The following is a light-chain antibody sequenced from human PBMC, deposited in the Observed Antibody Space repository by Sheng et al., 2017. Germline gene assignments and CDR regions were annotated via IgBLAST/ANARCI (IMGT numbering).Light chain of an antibody. CDR3: QSYDSSLGGFVV. CDR1: RSNIGGGYA. CDR2: GDS. V-gene: IGLV1-40*01. Sequence: QSVLTQPPSVSGAPGQTVTISCTGSRSNIGGGYAVYWYQQVPGAVPKLLMSGDSNRPSGVPDRFSGSKSGTSASLAITGLQTEDEADYYCQSYDSSLGGFVVFGGGTKLTVL. J-gene: IGLJ2*01.